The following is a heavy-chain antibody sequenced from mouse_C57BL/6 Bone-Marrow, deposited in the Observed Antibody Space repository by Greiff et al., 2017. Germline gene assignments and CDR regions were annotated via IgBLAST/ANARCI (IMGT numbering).Heavy chain of an antibody. D-gene: IGHD2-2*01. CDR1: GYTFTSYW. V-gene: IGHV1-69*01. CDR2: IDPSDSYT. J-gene: IGHJ3*01. CDR3: AREGGYDVFAY. Sequence: QVQLQQPGAELVMPGASVKLSCKASGYTFTSYWMHWVKQRPGQGLEWIGEIDPSDSYTNYNQKFKGKSTLTVDKSSSTAYMQLSSLTSEDSAVYYCAREGGYDVFAYWGQGTPVTVSA.